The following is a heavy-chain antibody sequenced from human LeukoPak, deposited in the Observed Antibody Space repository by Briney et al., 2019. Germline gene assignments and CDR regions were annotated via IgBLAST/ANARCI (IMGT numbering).Heavy chain of an antibody. CDR2: IYYSGSI. CDR1: GGSISSSSYY. CDR3: ARLKEFQKIFDY. J-gene: IGHJ4*02. D-gene: IGHD2-21*01. Sequence: PSETLSLTCTVSGGSISSSSYYWGWIRQPPGKGLEWIGSIYYSGSIYYNPSLKSRVTISVDTSKSQFSLKLSSMTAADTAVYYCARLKEFQKIFDYWGQGTLVTVSS. V-gene: IGHV4-39*01.